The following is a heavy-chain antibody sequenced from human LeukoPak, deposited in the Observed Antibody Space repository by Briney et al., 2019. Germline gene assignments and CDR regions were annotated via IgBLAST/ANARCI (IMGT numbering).Heavy chain of an antibody. CDR2: ISGNSGSI. D-gene: IGHD3-10*01. CDR3: AKDTGLWFGELFSYFDY. CDR1: GFTFDDYA. J-gene: IGHJ4*02. Sequence: GGSLRLSCAASGFTFDDYAMHWVRQDPGKALEWVSGISGNSGSIGYADSVKGRFTISRDNAKNSLYLEMNSLRAEDTALYYCAKDTGLWFGELFSYFDYWGQGTLVTVSS. V-gene: IGHV3-9*01.